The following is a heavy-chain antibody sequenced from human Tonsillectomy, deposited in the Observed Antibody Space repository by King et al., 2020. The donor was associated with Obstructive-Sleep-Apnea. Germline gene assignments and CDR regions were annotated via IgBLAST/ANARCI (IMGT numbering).Heavy chain of an antibody. V-gene: IGHV5-51*01. CDR1: GYNFANYW. D-gene: IGHD5-24*01. Sequence: VQLVQSGAEVKKTGESLKITCEASGYNFANYWVGWVRQMPGKGLEWMGVIYPGDSDTTYSPSFQGQVTISVDKYPNTAYLQWSSLRASDTGMYFCARRRGLSDRRNRENNWFDSWGQGTQVTVSS. CDR3: ARRRGLSDRRNRENNWFDS. CDR2: IYPGDSDT. J-gene: IGHJ5*01.